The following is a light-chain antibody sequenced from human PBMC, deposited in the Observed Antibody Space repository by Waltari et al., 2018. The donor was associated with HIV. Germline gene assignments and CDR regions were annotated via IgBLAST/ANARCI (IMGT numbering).Light chain of an antibody. CDR1: QSVRSSY. CDR2: GVS. CDR3: QQYDSPPRT. Sequence: EIVLTQSPGTLSLSPGERAIISCRASQSVRSSYLAWYQQKPGQAPRLLIYGVSSRATGIPDRFSGSGSGTEFILTISRLEPEDFAVYYCQQYDSPPRTFGQGTKVEIK. V-gene: IGKV3-20*01. J-gene: IGKJ1*01.